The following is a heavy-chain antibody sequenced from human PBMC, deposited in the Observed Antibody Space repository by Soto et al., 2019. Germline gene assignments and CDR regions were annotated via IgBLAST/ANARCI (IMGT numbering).Heavy chain of an antibody. J-gene: IGHJ6*02. CDR2: ICPGDSDT. Sequence: PGESLKISCKGSGYSFTSYWIGWVRQMPGKGLEWMGIICPGDSDTRYSPSFQGQVTISADKSISTAYLQWSSLKASDTAMYYCARLPPAGTYYYGMDVWGQGTTVTVSS. CDR3: ARLPPAGTYYYGMDV. CDR1: GYSFTSYW. V-gene: IGHV5-51*01. D-gene: IGHD1-7*01.